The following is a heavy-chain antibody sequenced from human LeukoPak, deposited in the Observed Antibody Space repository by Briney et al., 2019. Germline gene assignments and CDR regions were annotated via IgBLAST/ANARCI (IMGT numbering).Heavy chain of an antibody. V-gene: IGHV1-46*01. CDR1: GYTFSNFG. Sequence: GASVRVSCKTSGYTFSNFGINWVRQAPGQGLEWMGVINPSGGSTTYAQNFKDRVTMTRDTSTSTVYMEVSSLRSADTALYYCARDPEANWAFFDHWGQGTLVTVSA. CDR2: INPSGGST. D-gene: IGHD7-27*01. J-gene: IGHJ4*02. CDR3: ARDPEANWAFFDH.